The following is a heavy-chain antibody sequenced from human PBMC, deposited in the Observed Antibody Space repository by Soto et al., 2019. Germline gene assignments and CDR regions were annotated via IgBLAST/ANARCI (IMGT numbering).Heavy chain of an antibody. V-gene: IGHV3-33*01. CDR3: ARVNMGGYYIGGLDY. CDR1: GFTFSGYG. J-gene: IGHJ4*02. Sequence: GGSLRLSCAASGFTFSGYGMHWVRQAPGKGLEWVAVIWYDGSNKYYADPVKGRFTISRDNSKNTLYLQMNSLRAEDTAVYYCARVNMGGYYIGGLDYWGQGTLVTVSS. CDR2: IWYDGSNK. D-gene: IGHD3-3*01.